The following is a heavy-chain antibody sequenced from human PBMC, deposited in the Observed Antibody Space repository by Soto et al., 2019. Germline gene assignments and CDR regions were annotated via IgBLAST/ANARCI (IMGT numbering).Heavy chain of an antibody. CDR2: ITYDGSNE. CDR3: RAVPINSDNTPFRDY. D-gene: IGHD6-19*01. V-gene: IGHV3-30*03. CDR1: AFNLSNYG. Sequence: GGSLRLSCAASAFNLSNYGMHWVRQAPGKGLEWVAYITYDGSNEFYADSVKGRFTISRDNSKNALFLQMNSLRPEDTAVYYSRAVPINSDNTPFRDYWGQGALVTVSS. J-gene: IGHJ4*02.